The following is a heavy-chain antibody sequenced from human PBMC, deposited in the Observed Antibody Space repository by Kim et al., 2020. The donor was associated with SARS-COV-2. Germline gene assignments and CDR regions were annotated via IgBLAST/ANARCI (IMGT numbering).Heavy chain of an antibody. CDR1: GFTFSSYG. D-gene: IGHD3-3*01. Sequence: GGSLRLSCAASGFTFSSYGMHWVRQAPGKGLEWVAVISYDGSNKYYADSVKGRFTISRDNSKNTLYLQMNSLRAEDTAVYYCAKARDEVIIYLPWFDPWG. CDR2: ISYDGSNK. V-gene: IGHV3-30*18. J-gene: IGHJ5*02. CDR3: AKARDEVIIYLPWFDP.